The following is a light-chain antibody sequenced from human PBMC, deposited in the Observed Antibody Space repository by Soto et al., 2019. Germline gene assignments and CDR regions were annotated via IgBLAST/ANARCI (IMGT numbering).Light chain of an antibody. Sequence: VTISCTGTSSDVGGYNYVSWYQHHPGKAPKLMISEVSKRPSGVPDRFSGSKSGNTASLTVSGLQAEDEAHYYCSSYAGSNRVVFGGGTKLTVL. CDR2: EVS. CDR3: SSYAGSNRVV. J-gene: IGLJ2*01. CDR1: SSDVGGYNY. V-gene: IGLV2-8*01.